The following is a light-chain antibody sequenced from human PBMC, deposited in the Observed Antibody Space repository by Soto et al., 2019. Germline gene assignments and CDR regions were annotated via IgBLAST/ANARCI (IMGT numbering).Light chain of an antibody. CDR1: QSVTSSS. Sequence: EIVLTQSPGTLSLSPGERATLFCRASQSVTSSSIAWHQQKPGQTPRLLIYDASNRATVIPARFSGSGSGTDFTLTISSQEPDDFAVYYCQQRADWPITFGQGTRLESK. CDR2: DAS. CDR3: QQRADWPIT. V-gene: IGKV3D-20*02. J-gene: IGKJ5*01.